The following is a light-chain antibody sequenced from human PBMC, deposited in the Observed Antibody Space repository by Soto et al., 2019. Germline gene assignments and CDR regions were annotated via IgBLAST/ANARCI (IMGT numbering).Light chain of an antibody. CDR1: RSNIGGHI. V-gene: IGLV1-44*01. CDR2: ANN. J-gene: IGLJ2*01. CDR3: ASWDDSLNGLV. Sequence: QLVLTQPPSLSETPGQRVTISCSGSRSNIGGHIVNWYQQLPGMAPKLLMSANNQRSSGVPERFSGSKSGSSASLAISGLQSEDEAAYYCASWDDSLNGLVFGGGTKVTVL.